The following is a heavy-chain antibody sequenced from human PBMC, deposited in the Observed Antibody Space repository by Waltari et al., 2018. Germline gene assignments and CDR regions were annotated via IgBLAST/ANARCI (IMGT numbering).Heavy chain of an antibody. CDR3: ARGRPMGTTVVMGGFGY. CDR2: IYSGGSST. J-gene: IGHJ4*02. D-gene: IGHD4-17*01. CDR1: GFTFSSYA. Sequence: EVQLLESGGGLVQPGGSLRLSCAASGFTFSSYAMSWVRPAPGKGLEWVSVIYSGGSSTYYADSVKGRFTISRDNSKNTLYLQMNSLRAEDTAVYYCARGRPMGTTVVMGGFGYWGQGTLVTVSS. V-gene: IGHV3-23*03.